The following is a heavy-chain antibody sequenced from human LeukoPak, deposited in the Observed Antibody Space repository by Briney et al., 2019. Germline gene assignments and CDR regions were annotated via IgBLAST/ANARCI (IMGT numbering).Heavy chain of an antibody. CDR3: ARDHRSRSFAAY. D-gene: IGHD6-6*01. J-gene: IGHJ4*02. Sequence: GGSLRLSCAASGFTFSSYAMHWVRQAPGKGLEWVAVISYDGSNKYYADSVKGRFTISRDNSKNTLYLQTNSLRAEDTAVYYCARDHRSRSFAAYWGQRTLVTVSS. CDR2: ISYDGSNK. V-gene: IGHV3-30*04. CDR1: GFTFSSYA.